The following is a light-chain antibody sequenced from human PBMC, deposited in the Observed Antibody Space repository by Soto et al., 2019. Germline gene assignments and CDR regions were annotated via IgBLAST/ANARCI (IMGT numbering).Light chain of an antibody. J-gene: IGLJ1*01. V-gene: IGLV3-21*04. CDR2: YDS. CDR3: QVWDSSSDHYV. Sequence: SYELTQPPSVSVAPGKTARITCGGNNIGSKSVHCYQQKPGQAPVLVIYYDSDRPSGIPERFSGSTSGNTATLTISRVEAGDEADYYCQVWDSSSDHYVFGTGTKLTVL. CDR1: NIGSKS.